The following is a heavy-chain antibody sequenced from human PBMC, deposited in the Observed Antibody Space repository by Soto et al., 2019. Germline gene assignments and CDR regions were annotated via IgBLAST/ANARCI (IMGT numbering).Heavy chain of an antibody. CDR1: GFPFSSYA. J-gene: IGHJ3*02. CDR2: ISGSGGRT. Sequence: GGSLRLSCVASGFPFSSYAMSWVRQTPGKGLEWVSGISGSGGRTYYADSVKGRLTISRDNSNNTLSLQMHILRVEDTAVYFCAKGGYYSLFDIWGQGTMVTVSS. CDR3: AKGGYYSLFDI. D-gene: IGHD3-16*01. V-gene: IGHV3-23*01.